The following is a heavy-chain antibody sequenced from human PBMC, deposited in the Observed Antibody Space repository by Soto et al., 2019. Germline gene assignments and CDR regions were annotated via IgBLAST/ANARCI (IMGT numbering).Heavy chain of an antibody. CDR3: ARSGHTGYSSSWYGMDV. D-gene: IGHD6-13*01. Sequence: QVQVVQSGAEVKKPGASVKVSCKASGYTFTSYGISWVRQAPGQGLEWMGWISAYNGNTNYAQKLQGRVTMTTDTSPSTAYMELRSLQSDDTAVYYCARSGHTGYSSSWYGMDVWGQGTTVTVSS. CDR2: ISAYNGNT. V-gene: IGHV1-18*01. CDR1: GYTFTSYG. J-gene: IGHJ6*02.